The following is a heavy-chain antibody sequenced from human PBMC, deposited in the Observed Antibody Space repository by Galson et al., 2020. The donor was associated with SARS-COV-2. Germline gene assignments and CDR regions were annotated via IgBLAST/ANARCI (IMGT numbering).Heavy chain of an antibody. D-gene: IGHD3-10*01. CDR1: GFTFSDYY. CDR3: ARGGTGSYDTEDF. CDR2: IRNSGDYT. V-gene: IGHV3-11*06. Sequence: GGSLRLSCIASGFTFSDYYMSWIRQAPGKGLEWLSYIRNSGDYTDYADSVKGQFTISRDNARNSLFLQMSSLRADDTAIYYCARGGTGSYDTEDFRGQGTQVTVSS. J-gene: IGHJ4*02.